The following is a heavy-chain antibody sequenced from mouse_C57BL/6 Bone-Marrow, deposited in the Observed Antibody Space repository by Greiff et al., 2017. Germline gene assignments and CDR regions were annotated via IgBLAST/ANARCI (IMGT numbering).Heavy chain of an antibody. D-gene: IGHD2-2*01. J-gene: IGHJ1*03. V-gene: IGHV1-55*01. CDR3: ATMVTYWYFDV. CDR2: IDPGSGST. CDR1: GYTFTSYW. Sequence: QVQLQQPGAELVKPGASVKLSCKASGYTFTSYWITWVKQRPGQGLEWIGYIDPGSGSTNYNEKFKSKVTLTVDTSSSTAYMQLISLTSEDSAVYYWATMVTYWYFDVWGTGTTVTVSS.